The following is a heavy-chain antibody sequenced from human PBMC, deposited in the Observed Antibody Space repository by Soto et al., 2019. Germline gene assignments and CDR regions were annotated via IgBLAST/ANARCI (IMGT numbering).Heavy chain of an antibody. CDR1: GYTFTIYD. J-gene: IGHJ3*02. V-gene: IGHV1-8*01. CDR2: MNPNSGNT. Sequence: GASVKVSCKASGYTFTIYDINWVRQATGQGLEWMGWMNPNSGNTGYAQKFQGRVTMTRNTSISTAYMELSSLRSEDTAVYYCARVGLAADAFDIWGQGTMVTVSS. CDR3: ARVGLAADAFDI. D-gene: IGHD6-13*01.